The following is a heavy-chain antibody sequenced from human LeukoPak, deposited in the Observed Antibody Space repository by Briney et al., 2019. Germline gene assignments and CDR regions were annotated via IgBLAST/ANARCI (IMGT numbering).Heavy chain of an antibody. CDR2: IGSSGSTI. V-gene: IGHV3-11*04. Sequence: AGGSLRLSCAASGFTFSDYYMSWIRQAPGKGLEWVSYIGSSGSTIYYADSVKGRFTISRDNAKNSLYLQMNSLRAEDTAVYYCARGDCSSTSCYSTDAFDIWGQGTMVTVSS. CDR1: GFTFSDYY. J-gene: IGHJ3*02. CDR3: ARGDCSSTSCYSTDAFDI. D-gene: IGHD2-2*01.